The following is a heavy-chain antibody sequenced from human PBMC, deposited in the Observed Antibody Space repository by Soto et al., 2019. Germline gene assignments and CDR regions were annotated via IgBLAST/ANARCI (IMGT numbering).Heavy chain of an antibody. J-gene: IGHJ4*02. CDR2: INPSGGST. V-gene: IGHV1-46*03. D-gene: IGHD6-13*01. Sequence: ASVKVSCKASGYTFTSYYMHWVRQAPGQGLEWMGIINPSGGSTIYAQKFQGRVTMTEDTSTDTVYMELSSLKTEDTAVYYCTRDYSSSWYPSNFDYWGQGTLVTVSS. CDR3: TRDYSSSWYPSNFDY. CDR1: GYTFTSYY.